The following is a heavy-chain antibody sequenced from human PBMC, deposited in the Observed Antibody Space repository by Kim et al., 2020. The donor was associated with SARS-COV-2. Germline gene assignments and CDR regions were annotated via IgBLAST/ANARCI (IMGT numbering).Heavy chain of an antibody. Sequence: DSEQGRFTISKENSKNTLYRQMNSRRAEDTAVYYCARDHQIAVAGTGFGYWGQGTLVTVSS. V-gene: IGHV3-30*01. D-gene: IGHD6-19*01. CDR3: ARDHQIAVAGTGFGY. J-gene: IGHJ4*02.